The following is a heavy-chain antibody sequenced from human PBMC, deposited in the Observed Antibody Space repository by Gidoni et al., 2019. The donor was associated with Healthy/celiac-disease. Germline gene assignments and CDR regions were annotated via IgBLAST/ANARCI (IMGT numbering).Heavy chain of an antibody. CDR1: GFTVGDYA. D-gene: IGHD4-17*01. V-gene: IGHV3-49*03. CDR2: IRSKAYGWTT. CDR3: TTDLNDYEYFDY. Sequence: EVQLVESGGGLVQPGRALRLSCTAAGFTVGDYAMSWFRQAPGKGLEWVGFIRSKAYGWTTEYAASVTCRFTISRDDSKSIAYLQMNSLKTEDTAVYYCTTDLNDYEYFDYWGQGTLVTVSS. J-gene: IGHJ4*02.